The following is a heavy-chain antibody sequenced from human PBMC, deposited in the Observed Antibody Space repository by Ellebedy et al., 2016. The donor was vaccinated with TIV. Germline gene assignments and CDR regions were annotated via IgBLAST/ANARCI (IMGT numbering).Heavy chain of an antibody. CDR2: IYSGGNT. Sequence: GGSLRLSCAASGFTVSSYYMSWVRQAPGKGLEWVSIIYSGGNTYYGDSVKGRFTISRDNSKNTLFLQMNSLRAEDTAVYFCARDVATIPLMVSGYGMDVWGRGTTVTVSS. J-gene: IGHJ6*02. CDR3: ARDVATIPLMVSGYGMDV. V-gene: IGHV3-66*01. D-gene: IGHD2-8*01. CDR1: GFTVSSYY.